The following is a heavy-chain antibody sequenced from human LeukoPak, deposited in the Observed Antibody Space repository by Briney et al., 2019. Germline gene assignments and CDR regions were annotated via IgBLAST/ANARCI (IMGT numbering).Heavy chain of an antibody. D-gene: IGHD3-3*01. J-gene: IGHJ6*04. CDR2: ISAYNGNT. Sequence: ASVKVSCKASGYTFTSYGISWVRQAPGQGLEWVGWISAYNGNTNYAQKLQGRVTMTTDTSTSTAYMELRSLRSDDTAVYYCARVQEIYDFWSGYSMDVWGKGTTVTVSS. V-gene: IGHV1-18*01. CDR1: GYTFTSYG. CDR3: ARVQEIYDFWSGYSMDV.